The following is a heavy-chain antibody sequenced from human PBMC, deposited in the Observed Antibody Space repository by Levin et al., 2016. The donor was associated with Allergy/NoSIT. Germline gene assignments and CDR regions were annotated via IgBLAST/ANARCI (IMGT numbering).Heavy chain of an antibody. Sequence: SVKVSCKASAGTLSSYTLNWVRQAPGQGLEWMGRIIPNLGVANFAQKFQGRVSITADKSTSTAYMELSSLRSEDTAVYYCAKVRPYYGSGSYYDYWGKGTLVTVSS. J-gene: IGHJ4*02. CDR2: IIPNLGVA. D-gene: IGHD3-10*01. CDR1: AGTLSSYT. CDR3: AKVRPYYGSGSYYDY. V-gene: IGHV1-69*02.